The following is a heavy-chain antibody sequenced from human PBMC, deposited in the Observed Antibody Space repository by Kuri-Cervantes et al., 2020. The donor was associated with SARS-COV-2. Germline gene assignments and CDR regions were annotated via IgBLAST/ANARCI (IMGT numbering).Heavy chain of an antibody. Sequence: ASVKVSCKASGYTFSDYYMYSVRQAPGQGLEWMGWINPNSGGTNYAQKFQGWVTMTRDTSSTGYMELSRLRSDDTAVYYCARGMVRGLIQSYYYGMDVWGQGTTVTVSS. CDR3: ARGMVRGLIQSYYYGMDV. J-gene: IGHJ6*02. V-gene: IGHV1-2*04. CDR1: GYTFSDYY. CDR2: INPNSGGT. D-gene: IGHD3-10*01.